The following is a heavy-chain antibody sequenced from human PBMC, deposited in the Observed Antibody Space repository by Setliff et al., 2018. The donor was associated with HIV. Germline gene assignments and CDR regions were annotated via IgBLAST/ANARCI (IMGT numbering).Heavy chain of an antibody. CDR1: GFTFSSYA. CDR2: ISYDGSNK. J-gene: IGHJ3*02. CDR3: EGTPFDAVDI. V-gene: IGHV3-30*01. Sequence: GGSLRLSCAASGFTFSSYAMHWVRQAPGKGLEWVAVISYDGSNKYYADSVKGRFTISRDNSKKTVYLQMNSLRVEDTAVYYCEGTPFDAVDIWGQGTMVTVSS.